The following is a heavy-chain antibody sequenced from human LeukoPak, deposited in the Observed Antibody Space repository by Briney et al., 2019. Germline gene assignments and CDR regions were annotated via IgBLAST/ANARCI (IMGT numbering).Heavy chain of an antibody. CDR3: AKDDWELLEGAFDI. CDR2: ISYDGSNK. D-gene: IGHD1-26*01. CDR1: GFTFSSYG. V-gene: IGHV3-30*18. J-gene: IGHJ3*02. Sequence: GGSLRLSCAASGFTFSSYGMHWVRQAPGKGLEWVAVISYDGSNKYYADSVKGRFTISRDNSKNTLYLQMNSLRAEDTAVYYCAKDDWELLEGAFDIWGQGTMVTVSS.